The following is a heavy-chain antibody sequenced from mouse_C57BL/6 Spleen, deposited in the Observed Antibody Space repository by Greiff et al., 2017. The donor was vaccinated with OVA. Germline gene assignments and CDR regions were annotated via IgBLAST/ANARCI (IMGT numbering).Heavy chain of an antibody. J-gene: IGHJ3*01. CDR3: ARLLRPFAY. D-gene: IGHD1-2*01. CDR2: IYPRSGNT. Sequence: VKLVESGAELARPGASVKLSCKASGYTFTSYGISWVKQRTGQGLEWIGEIYPRSGNTYYNEKFKGKATLTADKSSSTAYMELRSLTSEDSAVYFCARLLRPFAYWGQGTLVTVSA. V-gene: IGHV1-81*01. CDR1: GYTFTSYG.